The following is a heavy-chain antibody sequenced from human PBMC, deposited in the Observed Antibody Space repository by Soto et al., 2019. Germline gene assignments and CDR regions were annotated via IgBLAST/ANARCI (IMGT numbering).Heavy chain of an antibody. J-gene: IGHJ4*02. CDR1: GFTVSSYG. D-gene: IGHD4-17*01. Sequence: PGGSLRLSCAASGFTVSSYGMHWVRQAPGKGLEWVAVIWYDGSNKYYADSVKGRFTISRDNSKNTLYLQMNSLRAEDTAVYYCAKSRLRRPNPSHARGQATLVTVSS. V-gene: IGHV3-33*06. CDR2: IWYDGSNK. CDR3: AKSRLRRPNPSHA.